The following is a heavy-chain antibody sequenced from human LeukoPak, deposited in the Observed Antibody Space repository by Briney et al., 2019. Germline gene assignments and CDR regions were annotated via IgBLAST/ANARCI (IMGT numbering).Heavy chain of an antibody. Sequence: SETLSLTCAVYGGSFSGYYWSWIRQPPGKGLEWIGEINHSGSTNYNPSLNSRVTISVDTSKNQFSLKLSSVTAADTAVYYCARGDYYDSSGYRLDYWGQGTLVTVSS. CDR1: GGSFSGYY. CDR2: INHSGST. D-gene: IGHD3-22*01. J-gene: IGHJ4*02. CDR3: ARGDYYDSSGYRLDY. V-gene: IGHV4-34*01.